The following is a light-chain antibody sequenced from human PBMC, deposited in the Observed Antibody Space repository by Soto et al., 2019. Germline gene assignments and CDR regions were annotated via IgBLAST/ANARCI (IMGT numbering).Light chain of an antibody. V-gene: IGLV1-51*01. CDR1: SSNIGNNY. CDR2: DNN. CDR3: GTWDSSLSTVV. Sequence: QSVLTQPPSVSAAPGQTVTISCSGSSSNIGNNYVSWYQQLPGTAPKLLIYDNNKRPSGIPDRFSGAKSGTSATLGITGLQTGDEADDYCGTWDSSLSTVVFGGGTKLTVL. J-gene: IGLJ2*01.